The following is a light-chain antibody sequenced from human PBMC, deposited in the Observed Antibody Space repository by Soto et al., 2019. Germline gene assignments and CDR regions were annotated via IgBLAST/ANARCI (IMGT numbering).Light chain of an antibody. J-gene: IGLJ2*01. Sequence: QSALTQPASVSGSPGQSITISCTGTNSDVGGYNYVSWYQQHPGKAPKLMIYDVSSRPSGVSNRFSGSKSGNTASLTISGVQAEDEADYYCSSYTSSGTLVVFGGGTKLTVL. CDR3: SSYTSSGTLVV. CDR1: NSDVGGYNY. V-gene: IGLV2-14*01. CDR2: DVS.